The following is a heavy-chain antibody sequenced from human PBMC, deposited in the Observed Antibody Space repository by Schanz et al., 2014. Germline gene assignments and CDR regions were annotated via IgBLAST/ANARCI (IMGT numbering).Heavy chain of an antibody. Sequence: EVQLVESGGGLIQPGGSLRLSCAVSGFTVNTNYMSWVRQDPGKGLEWISRMYINSGSTQYADSVKGRFIISRDSSKNTLFLQMNSLRAEDTAVYFCARDGGRDGYNLAFDVWGQGTLVTVSS. V-gene: IGHV3-53*01. CDR2: MYINSGST. D-gene: IGHD5-12*01. CDR1: GFTVNTNY. CDR3: ARDGGRDGYNLAFDV. J-gene: IGHJ3*01.